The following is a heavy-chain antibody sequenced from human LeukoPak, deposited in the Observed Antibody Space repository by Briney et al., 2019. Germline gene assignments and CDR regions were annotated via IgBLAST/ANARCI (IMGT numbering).Heavy chain of an antibody. V-gene: IGHV1-8*03. D-gene: IGHD5-18*01. Sequence: ASVKVSCKASGYTFTSYDINWVRQATGQGLEWMGWMNPNSGNTGYAQKFQGRVTITRNTSISTAYMELSSLRSEDTAVYYCARVLGYSYGYYYYYMDVWGKGTTVTVSS. CDR2: MNPNSGNT. J-gene: IGHJ6*03. CDR1: GYTFTSYD. CDR3: ARVLGYSYGYYYYYMDV.